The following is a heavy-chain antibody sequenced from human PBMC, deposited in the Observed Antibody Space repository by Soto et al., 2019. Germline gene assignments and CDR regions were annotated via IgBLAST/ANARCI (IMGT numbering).Heavy chain of an antibody. CDR2: IYHSGST. CDR1: GGSISSSNW. V-gene: IGHV4-4*02. D-gene: IGHD2-2*01. Sequence: QVQLQESGPGLVKPSGTLSLTCAVSGGSISSSNWWSWVRQPPGKGLEWIGEIYHSGSTNYNPSLKSRVNISVDKSKNQFSLKLSSLTAADTAVYYCATLLPAAKSFDYWGQGTLVTVSS. J-gene: IGHJ4*02. CDR3: ATLLPAAKSFDY.